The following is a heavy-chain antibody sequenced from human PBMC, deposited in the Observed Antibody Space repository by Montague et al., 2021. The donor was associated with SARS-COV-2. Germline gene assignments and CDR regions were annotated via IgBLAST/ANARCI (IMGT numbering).Heavy chain of an antibody. CDR2: IYYSGST. J-gene: IGHJ3*02. Sequence: TLSLTCTVSGGSISSGGYYWSWNRQHPGKGLEWIGYIYYSGSTYYNPSLKSRVTISVDTSKNQFSLKLSSVTAADTAVYYCARVQGITMIVVVIGAFDIWGQGTMVTVSS. V-gene: IGHV4-31*03. CDR1: GGSISSGGYY. D-gene: IGHD3-22*01. CDR3: ARVQGITMIVVVIGAFDI.